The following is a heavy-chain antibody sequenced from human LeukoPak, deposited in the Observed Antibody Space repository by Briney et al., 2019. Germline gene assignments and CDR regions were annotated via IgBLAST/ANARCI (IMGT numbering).Heavy chain of an antibody. Sequence: PGGSLRLSCAASGFTFSSYAMSWVRQAPGKGLEWISATSGSGGSTYYADSVKGRFTISRDNSKNTLHLQMNSLRAEDTAVCYCAKCITALLSPADAFDIWDQGTMVTVSS. J-gene: IGHJ3*02. CDR1: GFTFSSYA. D-gene: IGHD1-26*01. V-gene: IGHV3-23*01. CDR3: AKCITALLSPADAFDI. CDR2: TSGSGGST.